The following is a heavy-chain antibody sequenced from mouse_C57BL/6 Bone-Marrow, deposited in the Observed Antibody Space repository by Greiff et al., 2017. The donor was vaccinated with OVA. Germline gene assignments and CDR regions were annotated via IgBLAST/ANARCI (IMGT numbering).Heavy chain of an antibody. J-gene: IGHJ1*03. V-gene: IGHV1-64*01. CDR1: GYTFTSYW. CDR3: ARSGGILRRGYFDV. Sequence: QVQLQQPGAELVKPGASVKLSCKASGYTFTSYWMHWVKQRPGQGLEWIGMIHPNSGSTNYNAKFKSKATLTVDKSSSTAYMQLSSLTSEDSAVDYCARSGGILRRGYFDVWGTGTTVTVSS. CDR2: IHPNSGST. D-gene: IGHD1-1*01.